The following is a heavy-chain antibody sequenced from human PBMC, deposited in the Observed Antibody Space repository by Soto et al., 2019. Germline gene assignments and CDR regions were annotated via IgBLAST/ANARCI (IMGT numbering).Heavy chain of an antibody. J-gene: IGHJ4*02. CDR1: GFTFSSYS. D-gene: IGHD4-17*01. CDR3: ARDYCDYVARSAY. V-gene: IGHV3-48*01. Sequence: EVQLVEAGGGLIQPGGSLRLSCAASGFTFSSYSMNWVRQAPGKGVERISYISSSDINIYYADSVKGRFTISRDIAKNSLWLQMTGRRAGDPAGYYCARDYCDYVARSAYWGQGTLVTLSS. CDR2: ISSSDINI.